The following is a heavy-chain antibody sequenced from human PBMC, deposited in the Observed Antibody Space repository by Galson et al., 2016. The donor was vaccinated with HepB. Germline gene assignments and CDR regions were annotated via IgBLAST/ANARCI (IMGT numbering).Heavy chain of an antibody. Sequence: LEWVSVISGGGSSSNYADSVKGRFTNSRDNSKNTLYLQMNDLRAEDTAVYYCAIIAGTYYFDSWGQGTLVTVSS. D-gene: IGHD2-21*01. V-gene: IGHV3-23*01. J-gene: IGHJ4*02. CDR2: ISGGGSSS. CDR3: AIIAGTYYFDS.